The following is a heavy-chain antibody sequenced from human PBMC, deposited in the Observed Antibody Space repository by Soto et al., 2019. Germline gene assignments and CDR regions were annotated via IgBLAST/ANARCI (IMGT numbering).Heavy chain of an antibody. V-gene: IGHV3-9*01. D-gene: IGHD3-10*01. CDR1: GFTFDDYA. CDR2: ISWNSGSI. J-gene: IGHJ4*02. Sequence: GGSLRLSCAASGFTFDDYAMHWVRQAPGKGPEWVSGISWNSGSIGYADSVKGRFTISRDNAKNSLYLQMNSLRAEDTALYYCAKDALWFGELLGYFDYWGQGTLVTVSS. CDR3: AKDALWFGELLGYFDY.